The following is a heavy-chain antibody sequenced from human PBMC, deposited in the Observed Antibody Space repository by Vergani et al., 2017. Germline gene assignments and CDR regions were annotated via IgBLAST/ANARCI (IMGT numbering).Heavy chain of an antibody. CDR2: VNPEGTNT. V-gene: IGHV3-74*01. CDR3: VKDGRRDAEGTERDY. Sequence: EVQLVESGGGLVQPGGSLRLSCAASGFTFSRHWMHWVRQAPGTGLVWVSRVNPEGTNTPYADSVKGRFTISRDNAKNMMYLQLNSLRDEDTAVYYCVKDGRRDAEGTERDYCGEGTVVTVPS. D-gene: IGHD5-24*01. J-gene: IGHJ4*02. CDR1: GFTFSRHW.